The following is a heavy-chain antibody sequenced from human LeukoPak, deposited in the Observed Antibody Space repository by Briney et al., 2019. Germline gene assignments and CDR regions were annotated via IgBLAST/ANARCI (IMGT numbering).Heavy chain of an antibody. J-gene: IGHJ4*02. CDR2: IYHSGST. CDR3: ARAGGYSYECDY. Sequence: SQTLSLTCAVSGGSISSGGYPWSWIRQPPGKGLEWIGYIYHSGSTYYNPSLKSRVTISGDRSKNQFSLKLSSVTAADTAVYYCARAGGYSYECDYWGQGTLVTVSS. D-gene: IGHD5-18*01. V-gene: IGHV4-30-2*01. CDR1: GGSISSGGYP.